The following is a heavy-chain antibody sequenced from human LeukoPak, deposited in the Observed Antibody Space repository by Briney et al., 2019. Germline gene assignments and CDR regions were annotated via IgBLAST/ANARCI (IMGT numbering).Heavy chain of an antibody. CDR2: IYYSGST. J-gene: IGHJ4*02. D-gene: IGHD5-24*01. V-gene: IGHV4-31*03. CDR1: GGSISSGGYY. CDR3: ARAPGEMATIIYFDY. Sequence: SETVSLTCTDSGGSISSGGYYWSWIRQHPGKGLEWIGYIYYSGSTYYNPSLKSRVTISVDTSKNQFSLKLSSVTAADTAVYYCARAPGEMATIIYFDYWGQGTLVTVSS.